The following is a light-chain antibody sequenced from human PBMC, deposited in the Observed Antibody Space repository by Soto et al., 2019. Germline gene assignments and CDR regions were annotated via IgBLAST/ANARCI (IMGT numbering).Light chain of an antibody. CDR1: SSDVGSYDY. J-gene: IGLJ3*02. CDR3: TSFTTTDTWV. CDR2: EVT. V-gene: IGLV2-14*01. Sequence: QSALTQPASVSGSPGQSITISCTGTSSDVGSYDYVSWFQQHPGKAPKLMIYEVTTRPSGVSNRFPGSKSGNTASLTISGLQADDEAYYYCTSFTTTDTWVFGGGTKLTVL.